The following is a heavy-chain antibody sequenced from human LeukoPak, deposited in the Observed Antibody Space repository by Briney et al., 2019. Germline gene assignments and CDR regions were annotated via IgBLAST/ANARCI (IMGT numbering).Heavy chain of an antibody. Sequence: GRSMRLSCAAYGFTFSSYAMHWDRQAPGKGLEWVAVISYDGSNKYYADSVKGRFTISRDNSKNTLYLQMNSLRAEDTAVYYCAREGRYFDWPTPDYWGQGTLVTVSS. J-gene: IGHJ4*02. V-gene: IGHV3-30-3*01. CDR3: AREGRYFDWPTPDY. D-gene: IGHD3-9*01. CDR1: GFTFSSYA. CDR2: ISYDGSNK.